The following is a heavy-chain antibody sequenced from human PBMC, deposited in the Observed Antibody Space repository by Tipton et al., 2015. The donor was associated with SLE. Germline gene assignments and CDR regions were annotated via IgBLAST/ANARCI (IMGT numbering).Heavy chain of an antibody. V-gene: IGHV4-59*11. Sequence: TLSLTCTVSGGSISSHYWSWFRQPPGKGLEWIGYIYYRGNTKYNPSLKSRVTISVDTSKNQFSLKLSSVTAADTAVYYCAHSTIFGVVPHGWFDPWGQGTLVTVSS. CDR3: AHSTIFGVVPHGWFDP. D-gene: IGHD3-3*01. CDR2: IYYRGNT. CDR1: GGSISSHY. J-gene: IGHJ5*02.